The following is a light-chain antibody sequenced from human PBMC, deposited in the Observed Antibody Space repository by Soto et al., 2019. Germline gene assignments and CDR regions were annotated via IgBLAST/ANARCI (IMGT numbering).Light chain of an antibody. Sequence: EIVLTQSPATLSLSPGERATLSCRASQSVSRYLAWYQQKPGQAHRLLIYDASNRATGIPARFSGSGSGTDFALTISSLEPEDFAVYYCHQRSNWPPYTFGQGTKLEIK. CDR2: DAS. J-gene: IGKJ2*01. CDR1: QSVSRY. V-gene: IGKV3-11*01. CDR3: HQRSNWPPYT.